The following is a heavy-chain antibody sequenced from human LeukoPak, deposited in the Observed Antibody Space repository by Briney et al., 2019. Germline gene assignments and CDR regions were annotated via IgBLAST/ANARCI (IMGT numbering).Heavy chain of an antibody. V-gene: IGHV4-4*07. Sequence: PSETLSLTCTVSGGSISSYYWSWIRQSAGKGLEWIGRIYSSGSTNYNPSLKSRVTMSVDTSKNQFSLKLSSVTAADTAVYYCARDLITYRFDPWGQGTLVTVSS. J-gene: IGHJ5*02. D-gene: IGHD3-16*01. CDR1: GGSISSYY. CDR3: ARDLITYRFDP. CDR2: IYSSGST.